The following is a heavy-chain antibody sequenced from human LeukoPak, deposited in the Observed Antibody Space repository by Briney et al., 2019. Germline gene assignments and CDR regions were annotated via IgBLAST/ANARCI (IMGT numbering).Heavy chain of an antibody. V-gene: IGHV3-48*01. CDR2: ISSSSTTK. Sequence: PGGSLRLSCAASGFTFSRYTMNWVRQAPGKGLEWISDISSSSTTKHYADSVKGRFTISRDNAKNSLYLQMNNLRAEDTAVYYCARDPREWGLPYFDCWGQGTLATVSS. CDR1: GFTFSRYT. CDR3: ARDPREWGLPYFDC. D-gene: IGHD1-26*01. J-gene: IGHJ4*02.